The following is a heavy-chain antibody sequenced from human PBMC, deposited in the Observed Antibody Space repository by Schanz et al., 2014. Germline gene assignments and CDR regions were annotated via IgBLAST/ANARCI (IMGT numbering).Heavy chain of an antibody. Sequence: EEQLVESGGGLVQPGGSLRLSCTASGFTFSSHWMHWVRQDPGKGLVWVSAISGSGGSTYYADSVKGRFTISRDNSKNTLYLQMNSLRAEDTAVYYCAKGRFGELSAFDIWGQGTMVTVSS. V-gene: IGHV3-23*04. CDR2: ISGSGGST. CDR1: GFTFSSHW. CDR3: AKGRFGELSAFDI. D-gene: IGHD3-10*01. J-gene: IGHJ3*02.